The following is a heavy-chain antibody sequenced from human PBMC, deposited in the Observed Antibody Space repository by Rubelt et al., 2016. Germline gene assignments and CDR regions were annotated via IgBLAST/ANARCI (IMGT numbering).Heavy chain of an antibody. CDR2: INHSGST. V-gene: IGHV4-34*01. D-gene: IGHD2-21*02. CDR3: ARGPATAYGNLDY. CDR1: GGSFSGYY. Sequence: QVQLQQWGAGLLKPSETLSLTCAVYGGSFSGYYWSWIRQPPGKGLEWIGEINHSGSTNYNPSLKSRVTISVDTSTSQFSWRRTSMTAAETAVYYCARGPATAYGNLDYWGQGTLVTVSS. J-gene: IGHJ4*02.